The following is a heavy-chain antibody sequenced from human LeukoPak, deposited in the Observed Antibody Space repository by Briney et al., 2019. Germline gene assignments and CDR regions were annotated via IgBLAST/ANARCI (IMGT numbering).Heavy chain of an antibody. CDR3: ARDHHGIHSAFDV. CDR2: ISYDGRAQ. CDR1: GFTFRNYG. V-gene: IGHV3-30*03. D-gene: IGHD1-14*01. Sequence: GGSLRLSCAASGFTFRNYGMHWVRQAQGKGLEWVSVISYDGRAQYYADSVKGRLTLSRDNSKDTLYLQMNGLGAGGTAVYYCARDHHGIHSAFDVWGQGKMVTVS. J-gene: IGHJ3*01.